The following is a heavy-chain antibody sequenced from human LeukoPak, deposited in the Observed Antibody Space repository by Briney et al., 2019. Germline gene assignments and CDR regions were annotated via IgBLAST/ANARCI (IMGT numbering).Heavy chain of an antibody. J-gene: IGHJ4*02. CDR2: ISYDGSNK. Sequence: SGGSLRLSCAASGFTFSSYAMHWVRQAPGKGLEWVAVISYDGSNKYYADSVKGRFTISRDNSKNTLYLQMNSLRAEDTAVYYCARDPLGSYYYDSSGYLDYWGQGTLVTVSS. CDR3: ARDPLGSYYYDSSGYLDY. D-gene: IGHD3-22*01. CDR1: GFTFSSYA. V-gene: IGHV3-30-3*01.